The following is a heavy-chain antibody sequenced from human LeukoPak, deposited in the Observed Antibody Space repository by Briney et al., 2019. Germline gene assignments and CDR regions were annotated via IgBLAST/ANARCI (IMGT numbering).Heavy chain of an antibody. V-gene: IGHV1-46*01. D-gene: IGHD6-19*01. J-gene: IGHJ6*03. CDR1: GDTFTNIH. Sequence: GASVKVSCKASGDTFTNIHMHWVRQAPGYGLEWRGIVNPSGGGTTYAQKFQGSVTMTRDVSTSPVYMELSGLRSEDTAVYYCARYVAGFPDFYYYKDVWGKGTTVTVSS. CDR2: VNPSGGGT. CDR3: ARYVAGFPDFYYYKDV.